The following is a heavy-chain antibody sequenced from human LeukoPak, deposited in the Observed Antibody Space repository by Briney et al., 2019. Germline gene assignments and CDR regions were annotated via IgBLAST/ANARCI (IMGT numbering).Heavy chain of an antibody. CDR1: GFTFSNAW. J-gene: IGHJ4*02. CDR2: IKSKTDGGTT. CDR3: TTDQLHSGWQWDFDY. V-gene: IGHV3-15*01. Sequence: PGGSLRLSCAASGFTFSNAWMSWVRQAPGKGLEWVGRIKSKTDGGTTDYAAPVKGRFTISRDDSKNTLYLQMNSLKTEDTAVYYCTTDQLHSGWQWDFDYWGQGTLVTVSS. D-gene: IGHD6-19*01.